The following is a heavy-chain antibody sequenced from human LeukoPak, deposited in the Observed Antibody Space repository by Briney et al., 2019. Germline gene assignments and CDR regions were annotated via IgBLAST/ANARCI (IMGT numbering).Heavy chain of an antibody. D-gene: IGHD4-17*01. Sequence: GGSLRLSCAASGFTFSSYSMNWVRQAPGKGLEWVSAISGSGGSTYYADSVKGRFTISRDNSKNTLYLQMNSLRAEDTAVYYCAKVGPYGDYWSEFDYWGQGTLVTVSS. J-gene: IGHJ4*02. CDR1: GFTFSSYS. CDR2: ISGSGGST. V-gene: IGHV3-23*01. CDR3: AKVGPYGDYWSEFDY.